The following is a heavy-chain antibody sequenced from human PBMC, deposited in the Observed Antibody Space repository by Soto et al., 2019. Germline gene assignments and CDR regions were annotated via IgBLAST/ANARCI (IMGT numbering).Heavy chain of an antibody. V-gene: IGHV3-33*06. D-gene: IGHD6-13*01. CDR3: AKEKGAAAYYFDY. J-gene: IGHJ4*02. CDR2: IWYDGSNE. CDR1: GFTFSTSG. Sequence: GGSLRLSCAASGFTFSTSGMHWVRQAPGKGLEWVAAIWYDGSNEYYADSVRGRFTISRDNSKNTLYLQMNSLRVEDTAVYYCAKEKGAAAYYFDYWGQGTLVTVSS.